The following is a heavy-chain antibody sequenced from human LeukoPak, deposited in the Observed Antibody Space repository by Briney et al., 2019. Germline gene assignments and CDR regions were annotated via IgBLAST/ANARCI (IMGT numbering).Heavy chain of an antibody. CDR3: ARAAYGDYPFDY. J-gene: IGHJ4*02. CDR1: GGSISSGGYS. D-gene: IGHD4-17*01. Sequence: SETLSLTCAVSGGSISSGGYSWSWIRQPPGKVLEWIGYIYHSGSTYYNPSLKSRVTISVDRSKNQFSLKLSSVTAADTAVYYCARAAYGDYPFDYWGQGTLVTVSS. V-gene: IGHV4-30-2*01. CDR2: IYHSGST.